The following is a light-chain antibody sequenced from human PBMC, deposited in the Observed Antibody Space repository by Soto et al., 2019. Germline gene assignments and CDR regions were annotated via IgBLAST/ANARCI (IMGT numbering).Light chain of an antibody. CDR2: AAS. CDR3: QQSYSTPPWT. Sequence: DIQMTQSPSSLSASVGDRVTITCRASQSIVTYLNWYLQKPGKAPKLLIYAASNLQSGVPSRFSGSGSGKDFTLTISSLQPEDFATYFCQQSYSTPPWTFGQGTKVDIK. V-gene: IGKV1-39*01. CDR1: QSIVTY. J-gene: IGKJ1*01.